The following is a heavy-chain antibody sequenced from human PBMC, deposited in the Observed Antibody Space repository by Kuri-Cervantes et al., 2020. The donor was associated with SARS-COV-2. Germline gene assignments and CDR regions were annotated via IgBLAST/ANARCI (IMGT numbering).Heavy chain of an antibody. CDR3: ARKRTTVTTFWFDP. J-gene: IGHJ5*02. D-gene: IGHD4-17*01. CDR1: GGSISSSSYY. V-gene: IGHV4-39*07. CDR2: IYYSGST. Sequence: SKTLSLTCTVSGGSISSSSYYWGWIRQPPGKGLEWIGSIYYSGSTYYNPSLKSRVTISVDTSKNQFSLKLSSVTAADTAVYYCARKRTTVTTFWFDPWGQGTLVTVSS.